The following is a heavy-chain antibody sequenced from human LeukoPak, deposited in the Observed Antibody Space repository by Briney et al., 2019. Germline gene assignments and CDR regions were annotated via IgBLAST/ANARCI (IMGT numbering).Heavy chain of an antibody. CDR2: ISYDGSNK. J-gene: IGHJ4*02. D-gene: IGHD2-2*01. V-gene: IGHV3-30-3*01. CDR3: ARLLTAASFDY. Sequence: LSGGSLRLSCAASGFTFSSYAMHWVRQAPGKGLEWVAVISYDGSNKYYADSVKGRFTISRDNSKNTLYLQMNSLRAEDTAVYYCARLLTAASFDYWGQGTLVTVSS. CDR1: GFTFSSYA.